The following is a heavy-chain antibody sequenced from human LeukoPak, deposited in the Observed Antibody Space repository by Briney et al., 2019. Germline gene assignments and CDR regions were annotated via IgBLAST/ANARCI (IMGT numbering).Heavy chain of an antibody. Sequence: GGSLRLSCAASGFTFSSYAMSWVRQAPGKGLEWVSAISGSGGSTYYADSVKGRFTISRDNSKNTLYLQMNSLRSDDTAVYYCARDLAGYGSGIQWGQGTLVTVSS. D-gene: IGHD3-10*01. CDR2: ISGSGGST. V-gene: IGHV3-23*01. CDR1: GFTFSSYA. J-gene: IGHJ4*02. CDR3: ARDLAGYGSGIQ.